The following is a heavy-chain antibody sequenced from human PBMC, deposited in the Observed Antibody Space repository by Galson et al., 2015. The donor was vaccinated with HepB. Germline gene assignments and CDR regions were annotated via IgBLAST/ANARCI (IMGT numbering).Heavy chain of an antibody. V-gene: IGHV3-13*01. CDR2: IGTAGDT. Sequence: SLRLSCAASGFTFSSYDMHWVRQATGKGLEWVSAIGTAGDTYYPGSVKGRFTISRENAKNSLYLQMNSLRAGDTAVYYCARLGGSGYTGVSYYYYGMDVWGQGTTVTVS. J-gene: IGHJ6*02. D-gene: IGHD5-12*01. CDR1: GFTFSSYD. CDR3: ARLGGSGYTGVSYYYYGMDV.